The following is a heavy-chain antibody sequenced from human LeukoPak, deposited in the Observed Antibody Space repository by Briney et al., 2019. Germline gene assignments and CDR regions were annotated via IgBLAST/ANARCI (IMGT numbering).Heavy chain of an antibody. Sequence: SETLSLTCTVSGGSISSNSYYWGWIRQPPGKGLEWIGSIYYSGSTYYNPSLKSRVTISVDTSKNQFSLKLSSVTAADTAVYYCARHEGGYDILTGYFTHGFDIWGQETMVTVSS. D-gene: IGHD3-9*01. CDR1: GGSISSNSYY. V-gene: IGHV4-39*01. CDR2: IYYSGST. CDR3: ARHEGGYDILTGYFTHGFDI. J-gene: IGHJ3*02.